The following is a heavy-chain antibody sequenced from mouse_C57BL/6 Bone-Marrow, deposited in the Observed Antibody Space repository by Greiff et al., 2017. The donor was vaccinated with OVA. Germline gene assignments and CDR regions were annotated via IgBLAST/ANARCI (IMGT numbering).Heavy chain of an antibody. Sequence: VQLQQSGTVLARPGASVKMSCKTSGYTFTSYWMHWVKQRPGQGLEWIGAIYPGNSDTSYNQKFKGKAKLTAVTSASTAYMELSSLTNEDAAVYYGTGAIDCIWAWFAYWGQGTLVTVSA. V-gene: IGHV1-5*01. D-gene: IGHD2-12*01. CDR1: GYTFTSYW. CDR3: TGAIDCIWAWFAY. CDR2: IYPGNSDT. J-gene: IGHJ3*01.